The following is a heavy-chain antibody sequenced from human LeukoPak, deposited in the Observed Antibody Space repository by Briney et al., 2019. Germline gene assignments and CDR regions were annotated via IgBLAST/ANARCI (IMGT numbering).Heavy chain of an antibody. CDR2: IYPGDSDT. V-gene: IGHV5-51*01. CDR3: ARHFRDYDFWSGYYSGFDP. CDR1: GYSFTSYW. D-gene: IGHD3-3*01. J-gene: IGHJ5*02. Sequence: ESLKISCKGSGYSFTSYWIGWVRQMPGKGLEWMGIIYPGDSDTRYSPSFQGQVTISADKSISTAYLQWSSLKASDTAMYYCARHFRDYDFWSGYYSGFDPWGQGTLVTVSS.